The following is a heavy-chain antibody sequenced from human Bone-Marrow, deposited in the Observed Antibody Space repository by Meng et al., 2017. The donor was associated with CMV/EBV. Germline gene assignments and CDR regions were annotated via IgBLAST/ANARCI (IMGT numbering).Heavy chain of an antibody. D-gene: IGHD6-13*01. Sequence: GESLKISCAASGFTFSSYGMHWVRQAPGKGLEWVAFIRYDGSNKYYADSVKGRFTISRDNSKNTLYLQMNSLRAEDTAVYYCAKEDSSSWRYYYYGMDVWGQGTTVTVSS. V-gene: IGHV3-30*02. J-gene: IGHJ6*02. CDR3: AKEDSSSWRYYYYGMDV. CDR2: IRYDGSNK. CDR1: GFTFSSYG.